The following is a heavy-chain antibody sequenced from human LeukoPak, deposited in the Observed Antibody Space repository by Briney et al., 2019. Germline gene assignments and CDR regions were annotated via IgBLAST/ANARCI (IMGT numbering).Heavy chain of an antibody. CDR3: ARDRGSGSSRPAKPRYYGMDV. CDR2: IIPIFGTA. V-gene: IGHV1-69*13. J-gene: IGHJ6*02. D-gene: IGHD6-6*01. Sequence: SVKVSCKASGGTFSSYAISWVRQAPGQGLEWMGGIIPIFGTANYAQKFQGRVTITADESTSTAYMELSSLRSEDTAVYYCARDRGSGSSRPAKPRYYGMDVWGQGTTVTVSS. CDR1: GGTFSSYA.